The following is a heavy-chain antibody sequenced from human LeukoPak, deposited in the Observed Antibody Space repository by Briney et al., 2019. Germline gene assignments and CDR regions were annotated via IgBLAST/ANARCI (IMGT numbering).Heavy chain of an antibody. CDR2: IKPSGGGT. CDR1: GYTFTNYY. CDR3: ARDHFDSSGYYYLLGYFEH. Sequence: GASVKVSCKASGYTFTNYYVHWVRQAPGPGLGWMGIIKPSGGGTSYALKFQGRVTMTRDTSTSTAYMELSSLRSEDTAVYYCARDHFDSSGYYYLLGYFEHWGQGTLVTVSS. J-gene: IGHJ1*01. D-gene: IGHD3-22*01. V-gene: IGHV1-46*01.